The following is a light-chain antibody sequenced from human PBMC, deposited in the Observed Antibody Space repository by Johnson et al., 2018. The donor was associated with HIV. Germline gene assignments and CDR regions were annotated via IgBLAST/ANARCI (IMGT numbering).Light chain of an antibody. J-gene: IGLJ1*01. V-gene: IGLV1-51*02. CDR2: ENN. CDR3: GTWDSSLSAGGFV. Sequence: QSVLTQPPSVSAAPGQKVTISCSGSSSNIGNNYVSWYQQLPGTAPKLLIYENNKRPSGIPDRFSGSKSATSATLGITGLQTGDEADYYCGTWDSSLSAGGFVFGTGTKVTVL. CDR1: SSNIGNNY.